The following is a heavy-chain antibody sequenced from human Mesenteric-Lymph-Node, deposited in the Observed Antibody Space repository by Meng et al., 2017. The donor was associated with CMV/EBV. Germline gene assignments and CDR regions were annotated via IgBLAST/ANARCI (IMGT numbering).Heavy chain of an antibody. J-gene: IGHJ4*02. Sequence: GESLKISCAASGFTFSSYAMHWVRQAPGKGLEWVAVISYDGSNKYYADSVKGRFTISRDNSKNTLYLQMNSLRAEDTAVYYCAKPYSGYLHYDYWGQGTLVTVSS. V-gene: IGHV3-30-3*02. CDR1: GFTFSSYA. CDR2: ISYDGSNK. D-gene: IGHD5-12*01. CDR3: AKPYSGYLHYDY.